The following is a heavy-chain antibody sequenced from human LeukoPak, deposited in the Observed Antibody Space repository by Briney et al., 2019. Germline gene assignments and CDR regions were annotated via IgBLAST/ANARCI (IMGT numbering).Heavy chain of an antibody. J-gene: IGHJ4*02. CDR1: GYSISSGYY. CDR2: INHSWTT. V-gene: IGHV4-38-2*02. Sequence: PSETLSLTCSVSGYSISSGYYWAWVRQFPGKGLEWIGSINHSWTTYYNPSFKSRATISVDTSKNQYSLRVSSVTAADTAVYYCASVSPAADYWAREPWSPSP. CDR3: ASVSPAADY.